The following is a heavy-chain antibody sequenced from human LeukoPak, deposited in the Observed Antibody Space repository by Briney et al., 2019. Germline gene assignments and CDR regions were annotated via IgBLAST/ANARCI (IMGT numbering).Heavy chain of an antibody. CDR2: ISAYNGNT. CDR3: ARDGYSGYDWVY. V-gene: IGHV1-18*04. CDR1: GYTFTSYD. J-gene: IGHJ4*02. Sequence: ASVKVSCKASGYTFTSYDISWVRQAPGQGLEWMGLISAYNGNTNYAHKLQGRVTMTTDTSTRTVYMALRSLRSDDTAGYYCARDGYSGYDWVYWGQGTLVTVSS. D-gene: IGHD5-12*01.